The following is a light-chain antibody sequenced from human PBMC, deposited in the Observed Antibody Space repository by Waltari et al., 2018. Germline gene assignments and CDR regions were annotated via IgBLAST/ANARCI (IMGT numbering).Light chain of an antibody. CDR2: WAS. CDR3: QQYYSGLT. CDR1: QTILYNSNNKNY. J-gene: IGKJ4*01. V-gene: IGKV4-1*01. Sequence: DIVMTQSPDSLSLSLGDRATINCKSSQTILYNSNNKNYLSCYQQKPGQPPKLLIYWASTRDSWVPDRFSGSGSGTDFTLAISSLQAEDVAVYYCQQYYSGLTFGGGTRVEIK.